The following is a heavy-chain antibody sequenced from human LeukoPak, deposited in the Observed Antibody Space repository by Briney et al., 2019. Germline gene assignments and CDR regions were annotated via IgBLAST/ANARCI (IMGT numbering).Heavy chain of an antibody. J-gene: IGHJ6*02. CDR3: AVHPGYYYYGIDV. V-gene: IGHV3-74*01. CDR1: GFTFSSYW. D-gene: IGHD1-1*01. Sequence: PGGSLRLSCAASGFTFSSYWMHWVRQAPGKGLVWVSRINSDGSSTSYADSVKGRFTISRDNAKNTLYLQMNSLRAEDTAVYYCAVHPGYYYYGIDVWGQGTTVTVSS. CDR2: INSDGSST.